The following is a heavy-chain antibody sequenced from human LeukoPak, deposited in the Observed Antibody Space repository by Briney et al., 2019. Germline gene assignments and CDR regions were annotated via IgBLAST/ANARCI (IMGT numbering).Heavy chain of an antibody. CDR1: GFTFSSYA. Sequence: GGSLRLSCAASGFTFSSYAMSWVRQAPGKGLEWVSAISGSGDSTYSTDSVKGRFTISRDNSKNTLYLQMNSLRAEDTAVYYCAKKVPTNWGSYFDYWGQGTLVTVSS. J-gene: IGHJ4*02. V-gene: IGHV3-23*01. D-gene: IGHD7-27*01. CDR2: ISGSGDST. CDR3: AKKVPTNWGSYFDY.